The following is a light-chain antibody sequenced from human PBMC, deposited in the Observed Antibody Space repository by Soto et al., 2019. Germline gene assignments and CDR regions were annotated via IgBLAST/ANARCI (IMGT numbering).Light chain of an antibody. CDR1: SSDIGIYNY. J-gene: IGLJ3*02. CDR2: DVS. Sequence: QSALTQPASVSGSPGQSITISCTGTSSDIGIYNYVSWYQQHPGKAPKLIIYDVSNRPSGLSNRFSGSKSGNTASLTISGLQAEDEADYYCSSYTSSGTWVFGGGTQLTVL. V-gene: IGLV2-14*03. CDR3: SSYTSSGTWV.